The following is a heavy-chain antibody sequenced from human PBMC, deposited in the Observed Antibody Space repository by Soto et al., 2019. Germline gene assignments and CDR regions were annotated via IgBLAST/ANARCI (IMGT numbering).Heavy chain of an antibody. CDR3: ARGNSSGYYNFDY. D-gene: IGHD3-22*01. Sequence: SETLSLTCTVSGGSISSYYWSWIRQPPGKGLEWIGYIYYSGSTNYNPSLKSRVTISVDTSKNQFSLKLSSVTAADTAVYYCARGNSSGYYNFDYWGQGTLVTVSS. CDR2: IYYSGST. J-gene: IGHJ4*02. V-gene: IGHV4-59*01. CDR1: GGSISSYY.